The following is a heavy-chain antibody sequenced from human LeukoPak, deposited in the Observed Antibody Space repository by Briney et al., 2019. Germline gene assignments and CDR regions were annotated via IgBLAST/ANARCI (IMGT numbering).Heavy chain of an antibody. D-gene: IGHD3-3*01. CDR1: GFTFDDYG. CDR2: INWNGGNT. J-gene: IGHJ4*02. CDR3: AREYYDFWSGYYSY. Sequence: PGGSLRLSCAASGFTFDDYGMSWVRHAPGKGLEWVSGINWNGGNTVYADSVKGRFTISRDNAKNSLYLQMNSLRAEDTALYYCAREYYDFWSGYYSYWGQGTLVTDSS. V-gene: IGHV3-20*04.